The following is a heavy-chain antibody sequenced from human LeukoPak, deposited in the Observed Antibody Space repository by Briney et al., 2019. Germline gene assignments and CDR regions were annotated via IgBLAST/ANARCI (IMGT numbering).Heavy chain of an antibody. J-gene: IGHJ4*02. CDR2: ISAYNGNT. CDR3: ARDPPRIAAAANFDY. V-gene: IGHV1-18*01. CDR1: GYTLTSYG. D-gene: IGHD6-13*01. Sequence: ASVKVSCKASGYTLTSYGISWMRQAPGQGLEWMGWISAYNGNTNYAQKLQGRVTMTTATSTSTAYMELRSLRSDATAVYYCARDPPRIAAAANFDYWGQGTLVTVSS.